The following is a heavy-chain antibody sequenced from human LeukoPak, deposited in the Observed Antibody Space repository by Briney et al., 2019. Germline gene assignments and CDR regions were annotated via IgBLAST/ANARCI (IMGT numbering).Heavy chain of an antibody. CDR3: ASGYSYGLAPGY. V-gene: IGHV3-23*01. CDR1: GFTLSSFA. Sequence: GGSLRLSCAASGFTLSSFAMSWLRQAPGKGLEWVSAISGSGGSTYYADSVKGRFTISRDNSKNTLYLQMNSLRAEDTAVYYCASGYSYGLAPGYWGQGTLVTVSS. D-gene: IGHD5-18*01. CDR2: ISGSGGST. J-gene: IGHJ4*02.